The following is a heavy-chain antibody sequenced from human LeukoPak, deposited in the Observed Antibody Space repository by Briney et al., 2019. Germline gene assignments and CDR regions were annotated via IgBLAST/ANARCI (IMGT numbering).Heavy chain of an antibody. D-gene: IGHD3-22*01. J-gene: IGHJ4*02. CDR1: GGSITTSDYF. CDR3: ARRRSGYLSYYFDN. Sequence: SETLSLTCTVSGGSITTSDYFWTWIRQPPGQGLEWIGHIYYTGSTLYNPSLQSRVTMSVETSKKQFSLNLTSVTAADTAVYYCARRRSGYLSYYFDNWGQGALVTVSS. V-gene: IGHV4-30-4*01. CDR2: IYYTGST.